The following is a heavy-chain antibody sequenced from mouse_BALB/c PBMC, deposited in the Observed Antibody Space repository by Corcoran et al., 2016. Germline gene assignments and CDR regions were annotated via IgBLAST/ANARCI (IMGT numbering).Heavy chain of an antibody. J-gene: IGHJ4*01. CDR3: ARITTAPYYAMDY. Sequence: LVKTGASVKISCKASGYSFTGYYMHWVKQSHGKSLEWIGYISCYNGATSYNQKFKGKATFTVDTSSSTAYMQFNSLTSEDSAVYYCARITTAPYYAMDYWGQGTSVTVS. V-gene: IGHV1S34*01. CDR2: ISCYNGAT. CDR1: GYSFTGYY. D-gene: IGHD1-2*01.